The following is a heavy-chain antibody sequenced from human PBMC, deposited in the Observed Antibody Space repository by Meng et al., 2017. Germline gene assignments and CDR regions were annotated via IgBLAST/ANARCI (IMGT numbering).Heavy chain of an antibody. CDR2: INAGNGNT. V-gene: IGHV1-3*01. Sequence: QVQLVQSGAEVKKPGASVKVSCKASGYTFTSYAMHWVRQAPGQRLEWMGWINAGNGNTKYSQKLQGRVTITRDTSASTAYMELSSLRSEDTAVYYCARDKLKTFDPWGQGTLVTVSS. CDR3: ARDKLKTFDP. J-gene: IGHJ5*02. CDR1: GYTFTSYA.